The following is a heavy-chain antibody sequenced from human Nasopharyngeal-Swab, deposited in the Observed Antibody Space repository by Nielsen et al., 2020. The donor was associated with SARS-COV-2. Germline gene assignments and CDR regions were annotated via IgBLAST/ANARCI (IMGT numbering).Heavy chain of an antibody. D-gene: IGHD1-14*01. Sequence: GESLKISCATSGFTFSNYWMDWARQAPGKGLVWVSRINTDGRTTNYADSVKGRFTTSRDNAKNTLYLQMNSLSAEDTAVYYCVRDPNRHFDFWGRGTLVTVSS. CDR1: GFTFSNYW. V-gene: IGHV3-74*01. CDR2: INTDGRTT. J-gene: IGHJ2*01. CDR3: VRDPNRHFDF.